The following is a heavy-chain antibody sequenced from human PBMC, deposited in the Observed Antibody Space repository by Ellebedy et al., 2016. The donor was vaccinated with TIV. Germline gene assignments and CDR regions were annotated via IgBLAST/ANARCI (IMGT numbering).Heavy chain of an antibody. CDR2: IYPDDSDT. D-gene: IGHD7-27*01. V-gene: IGHV5-51*01. CDR3: ARGFSTSWGGFEY. J-gene: IGHJ4*02. Sequence: PGGSLRLSCKGSGYSLPNYWIAWVRQMTGKGLEYMGIIYPDDSDTRYSPSFQGQVTISADKSVTTAYLQWSSLRASDTAIYYCARGFSTSWGGFEYWGQGTRVTVSS. CDR1: GYSLPNYW.